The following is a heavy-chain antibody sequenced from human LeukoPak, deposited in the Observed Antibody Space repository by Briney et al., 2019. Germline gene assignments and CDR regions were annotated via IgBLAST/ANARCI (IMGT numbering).Heavy chain of an antibody. CDR1: GGSISSGSYY. CDR2: IYTSGST. V-gene: IGHV4-61*02. Sequence: SETLSLTCTVSGGSISSGSYYWSWIRQPAGKGLEWIGRIYTSGSTNYNPSLKSRVTISVDTSKNQFSLKLTSVTAADTAIYFCAREPEYWGQGAQVTVSS. J-gene: IGHJ1*01. D-gene: IGHD1-14*01. CDR3: AREPEY.